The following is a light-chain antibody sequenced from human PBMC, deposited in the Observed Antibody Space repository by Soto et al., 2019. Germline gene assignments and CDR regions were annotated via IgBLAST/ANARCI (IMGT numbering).Light chain of an antibody. J-gene: IGLJ3*02. CDR3: CSYAGSYTFRV. V-gene: IGLV2-14*01. CDR2: EVS. CDR1: NSDIGIYDF. Sequence: QSVLTQPASVSGTPGQSITISCTGSNSDIGIYDFVSWYQHHPGKAPKLIVSEVSHRPSGVSNRFSGSKSGNTASLTISGLQAEDEADYYCCSYAGSYTFRVFGGGTQLTVL.